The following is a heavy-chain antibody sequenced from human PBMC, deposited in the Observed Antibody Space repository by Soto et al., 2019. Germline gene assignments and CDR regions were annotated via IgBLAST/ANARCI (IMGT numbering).Heavy chain of an antibody. V-gene: IGHV5-51*01. CDR1: GYTFTSYC. D-gene: IGHD6-13*01. CDR2: IYPSDSDT. J-gene: IGHJ1*01. CDR3: ARLLYSSTWEEYFQH. Sequence: GESLKISCKGSGYTFTSYCIGWVRQMPWKGLEWMGIIYPSDSDTRYSPSFQGQVTMSVDKSISTAYLQWSSLKASDTATYYCARLLYSSTWEEYFQHWGQGPL.